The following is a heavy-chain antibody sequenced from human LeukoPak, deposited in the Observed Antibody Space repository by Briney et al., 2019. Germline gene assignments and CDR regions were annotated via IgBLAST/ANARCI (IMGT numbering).Heavy chain of an antibody. CDR1: GYTFGAYY. D-gene: IGHD6-13*01. Sequence: ASVKVSCKTSGYTFGAYYVLWVRQAPGQGLEWMGWINPNSGGTNYAQKFQGRVTMTRDTSISTAYVELSRLRSDDTAVYYCARAHLIAAAGYNWFDPWGQGTLVTVSS. J-gene: IGHJ5*02. CDR3: ARAHLIAAAGYNWFDP. V-gene: IGHV1-2*02. CDR2: INPNSGGT.